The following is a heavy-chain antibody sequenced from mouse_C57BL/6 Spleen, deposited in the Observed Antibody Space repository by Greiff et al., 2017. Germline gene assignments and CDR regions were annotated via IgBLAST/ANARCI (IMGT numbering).Heavy chain of an antibody. CDR1: GYAFSSYW. D-gene: IGHD1-1*01. V-gene: IGHV1-80*01. J-gene: IGHJ1*03. Sequence: QVHVKQSGAELVKPGASVKISCKASGYAFSSYWMNWVKQRPGKGLEWIGQIYPGDADTNYNGKFKGKAILTADKSSSTAYMQLSSLTSEDSAVYFCASDYYGSSYGYFDVWGTGTTVTVSS. CDR3: ASDYYGSSYGYFDV. CDR2: IYPGDADT.